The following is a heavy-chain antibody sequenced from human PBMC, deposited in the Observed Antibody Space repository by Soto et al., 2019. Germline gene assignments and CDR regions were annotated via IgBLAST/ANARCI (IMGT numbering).Heavy chain of an antibody. CDR1: GYTFTGYY. Sequence: ASVKVSCKASGYTFTGYYMHWVRQAPGQGLEWMGWINPNSGGTNYAQKFQGWVTMTRDTSISTACMELSRLRSDDTAVYYCARDSLETYYYDSSGYYELDYWGQGTLVTVSS. V-gene: IGHV1-2*04. CDR2: INPNSGGT. CDR3: ARDSLETYYYDSSGYYELDY. J-gene: IGHJ4*02. D-gene: IGHD3-22*01.